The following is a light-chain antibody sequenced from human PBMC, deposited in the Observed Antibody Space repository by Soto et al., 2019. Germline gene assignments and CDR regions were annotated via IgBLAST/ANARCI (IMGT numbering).Light chain of an antibody. CDR1: QDISSW. CDR3: QHYKSYPLT. CDR2: AAS. Sequence: DIQMTQSPSSLSASVGDRVTITWRASQDISSWLAWYQQKPEKAPKSLIYAASNLQSGVPSRFSGSGSGTEFTLNISTLQPEDFATYYCQHYKSYPLTFGGGTKVEIK. J-gene: IGKJ4*01. V-gene: IGKV1D-16*01.